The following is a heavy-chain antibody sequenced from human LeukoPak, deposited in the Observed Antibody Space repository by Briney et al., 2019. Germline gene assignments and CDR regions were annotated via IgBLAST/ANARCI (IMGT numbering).Heavy chain of an antibody. Sequence: GRSLRLSCAASGFTFSSYGMHWVRQAPGKGLEWVAVISYDGSNKYYAASVKGRFTISRDNSKNTLYLQMNSLRAEDTAVYYCAKDMFKNYYGSGSYYGRYYYYYGMDVWGQGTTVTVSS. CDR2: ISYDGSNK. V-gene: IGHV3-30*18. CDR1: GFTFSSYG. J-gene: IGHJ6*02. CDR3: AKDMFKNYYGSGSYYGRYYYYYGMDV. D-gene: IGHD3-10*01.